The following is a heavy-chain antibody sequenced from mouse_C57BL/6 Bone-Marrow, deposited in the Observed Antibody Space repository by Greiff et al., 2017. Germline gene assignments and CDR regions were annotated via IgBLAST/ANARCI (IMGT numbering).Heavy chain of an antibody. CDR1: GYTFTDYN. Sequence: EVQLVESGPELVKPGASVKMSCKASGYTFTDYNMHWVKQSHGKSLEWIGYINPNNGGTSYNQKFKGKATLTVNNSSSTAYMELRRLTSEDSAVYYCAREGGSSPWFAYWGQGTLVTVSA. CDR3: AREGGSSPWFAY. V-gene: IGHV1-22*01. CDR2: INPNNGGT. D-gene: IGHD1-1*01. J-gene: IGHJ3*01.